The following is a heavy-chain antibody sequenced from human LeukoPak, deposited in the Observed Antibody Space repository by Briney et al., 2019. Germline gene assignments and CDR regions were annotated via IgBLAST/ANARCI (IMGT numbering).Heavy chain of an antibody. V-gene: IGHV4-59*01. D-gene: IGHD5-18*01. CDR1: GGSISSYY. Sequence: SETLSLTCTVSGGSISSYYWRWIRQPPGKGLEWIGYIYYSGSTNYNPSLKSRVTISVDTSKNQFSLKLSSVTAADTAVYYCARGGDTAMVSYYFDYWGQGTLVTVSS. CDR3: ARGGDTAMVSYYFDY. J-gene: IGHJ4*02. CDR2: IYYSGST.